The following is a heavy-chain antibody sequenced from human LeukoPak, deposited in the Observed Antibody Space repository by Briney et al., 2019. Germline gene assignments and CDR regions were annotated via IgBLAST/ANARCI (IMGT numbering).Heavy chain of an antibody. Sequence: GSLRLSCAASGFTFSNYAMSWSRRAPGKGLEGVSDLSDNGGAYTNYVGSVKGRFTISRDNSKNTLYLQRNSLRAEDTAVYYCARKWNGAFDIWDQGTMVTVSS. J-gene: IGHJ3*02. CDR1: GFTFSNYA. CDR2: LSDNGGAYT. CDR3: ARKWNGAFDI. V-gene: IGHV3-23*01. D-gene: IGHD1-1*01.